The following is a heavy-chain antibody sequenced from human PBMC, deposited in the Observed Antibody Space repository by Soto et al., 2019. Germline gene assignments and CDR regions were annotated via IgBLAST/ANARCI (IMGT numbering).Heavy chain of an antibody. D-gene: IGHD3-10*01. V-gene: IGHV4-59*01. CDR3: ARDTVRGGFDY. J-gene: IGHJ4*02. CDR2: IYYSGST. Sequence: SETLSLTCTVSGGSISSYYWSWIRQPPGKGLEWIGYIYYSGSTNYNPSLKSRVTISVDASKNQFSLKLSPVTAADTAVYYCARDTVRGGFDYWGQGTLVTVSS. CDR1: GGSISSYY.